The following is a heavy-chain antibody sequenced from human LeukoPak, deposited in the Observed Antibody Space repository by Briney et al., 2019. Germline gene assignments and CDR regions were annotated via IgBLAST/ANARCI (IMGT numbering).Heavy chain of an antibody. Sequence: EGSLRLSCAASGFRFSDYYMSWIRQVPGKGLEWISYISSPGSTTYYVDSVKGRFTISRDNAKNSLFLQMNSLRADDTAVYYCASGIQPRLSWFFDLWGRGTLVSVSS. CDR2: ISSPGSTT. D-gene: IGHD5-18*01. V-gene: IGHV3-11*01. CDR1: GFRFSDYY. J-gene: IGHJ2*01. CDR3: ASGIQPRLSWFFDL.